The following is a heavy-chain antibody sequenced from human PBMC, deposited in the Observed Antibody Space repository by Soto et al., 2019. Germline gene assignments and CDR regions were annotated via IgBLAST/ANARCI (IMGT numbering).Heavy chain of an antibody. CDR1: GDIFTNFD. Sequence: QVQLVQPGAEVRKPGASVKVSCKASGDIFTNFDFNWVRQATGQGLEWIGWMRANSGDTGHDQKFQGRVRMTRDTSMSTAYMKLSSMRAEDTAVYYCARYIYGQGFQAWGQGTLVFVSS. CDR2: MRANSGDT. CDR3: ARYIYGQGFQA. V-gene: IGHV1-8*01. J-gene: IGHJ5*02. D-gene: IGHD3-3*02.